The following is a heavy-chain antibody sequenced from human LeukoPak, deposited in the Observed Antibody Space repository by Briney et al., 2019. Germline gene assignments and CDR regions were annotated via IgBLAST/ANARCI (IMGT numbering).Heavy chain of an antibody. D-gene: IGHD2-2*01. Sequence: VASVKVSCKASGYTFTGYYMHWVRQAPGQGLEWMGWINPNSGGTNYAQKFQGRVTMTRDTSISTAYMELSRLRSDDTAVYYCAREYGGGVKVVPAAAFDYWGQGTLVTVSS. J-gene: IGHJ4*02. CDR3: AREYGGGVKVVPAAAFDY. V-gene: IGHV1-2*02. CDR2: INPNSGGT. CDR1: GYTFTGYY.